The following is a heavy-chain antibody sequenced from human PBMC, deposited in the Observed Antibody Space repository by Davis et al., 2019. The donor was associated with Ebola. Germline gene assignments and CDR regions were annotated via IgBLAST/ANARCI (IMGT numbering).Heavy chain of an antibody. CDR1: GYTFTSYG. CDR2: ISAYNGNT. CDR3: ARVWDCTNGVCYYYYGMDV. Sequence: ASVKVSCKASGYTFTSYGISWVRQAPGQGLEWMGWISAYNGNTNYAPKLQGRVTMTTDTSTSTAYMELRSLRSDDTAVYYCARVWDCTNGVCYYYYGMDVWGQGTTVTVSS. J-gene: IGHJ6*02. D-gene: IGHD2-8*01. V-gene: IGHV1-18*01.